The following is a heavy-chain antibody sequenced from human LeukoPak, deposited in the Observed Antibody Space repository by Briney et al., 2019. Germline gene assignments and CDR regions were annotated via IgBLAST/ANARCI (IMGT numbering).Heavy chain of an antibody. CDR1: GFTFTSYR. Sequence: PGGSLRLSCVASGFTFTSYRLNWVRQAPGKGLEWVSSISSRSSYMYYADSVKGRFTISRDNAKNALYLQMNSLRVEDTAVYYCARDPDSTVAKGSYYSYGLDVWGQGTTVTVSS. J-gene: IGHJ6*02. V-gene: IGHV3-21*01. D-gene: IGHD1-14*01. CDR2: ISSRSSYM. CDR3: ARDPDSTVAKGSYYSYGLDV.